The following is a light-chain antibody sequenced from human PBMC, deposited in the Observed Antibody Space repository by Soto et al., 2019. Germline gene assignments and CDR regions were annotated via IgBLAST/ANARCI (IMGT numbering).Light chain of an antibody. CDR1: QSISSW. CDR2: DAS. Sequence: DIQMTQSPSALSASVGDRVTITCRASQSISSWLAWYQQKPGKAPKLLIYDASSLKSGVPSIFSGSGSGTEFTLTISSLQPDDFATYYCQQYNSYSGTFGQGTKVEIK. CDR3: QQYNSYSGT. J-gene: IGKJ1*01. V-gene: IGKV1-5*01.